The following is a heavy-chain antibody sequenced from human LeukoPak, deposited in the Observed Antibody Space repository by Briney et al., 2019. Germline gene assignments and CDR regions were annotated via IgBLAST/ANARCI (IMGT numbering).Heavy chain of an antibody. V-gene: IGHV4-59*01. CDR1: GGSISSFY. CDR2: IFHTGSA. D-gene: IGHD3-10*01. CDR3: ARYGSGNTEFDY. Sequence: SETLSLTCSVSGGSISSFYWSWVRQPPGQGLEWIGYIFHTGSASYNSSLRSRVTMSVDTSKNQFSLRLTSVSAADTAVYYCARYGSGNTEFDYWGQGTLVTVSS. J-gene: IGHJ4*02.